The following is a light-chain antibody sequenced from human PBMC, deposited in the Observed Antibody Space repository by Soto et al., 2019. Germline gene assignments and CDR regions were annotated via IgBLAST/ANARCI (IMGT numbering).Light chain of an antibody. Sequence: DIVMTQSPLSLPVTPGEPASISCRSSQSLLHSNDYNYLDWYLQKPGQSPQLLIYLGSNRASGVPGRFSGSGSGTDFTLKISRVEAEDVGVYYCMQALQTPITFGQGTRLEIK. J-gene: IGKJ5*01. CDR3: MQALQTPIT. CDR2: LGS. V-gene: IGKV2-28*01. CDR1: QSLLHSNDYNY.